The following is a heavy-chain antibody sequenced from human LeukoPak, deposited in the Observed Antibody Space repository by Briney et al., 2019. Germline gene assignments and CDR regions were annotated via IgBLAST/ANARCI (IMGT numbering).Heavy chain of an antibody. V-gene: IGHV1-2*02. CDR1: GYTFTCYY. CDR2: INPNSGGT. J-gene: IGHJ6*02. Sequence: ASVKVSCKASGYTFTCYYVHWVRQAPAQGLEWMGWINPNSGGTNYAQKFQGRVTMTRDTCISTAYLELSRLRSDDAPVYYCAREPLLYGSGSYYIRNYYYYGMDVWGQGTTVTVSS. CDR3: AREPLLYGSGSYYIRNYYYYGMDV. D-gene: IGHD3-10*01.